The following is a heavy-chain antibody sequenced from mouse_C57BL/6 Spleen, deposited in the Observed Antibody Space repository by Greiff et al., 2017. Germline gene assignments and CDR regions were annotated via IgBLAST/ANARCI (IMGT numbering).Heavy chain of an antibody. Sequence: EVQRVESGPELVKPGASVKIPCKASGYTFTDYNMDWVKQSHGKSLEWIGDINPNNGGTIYNQKFKGKATLTVDKSSSTAYMELRSLTSEDTAVYYCARGETAQALFDYWGQGTTLTVSS. CDR3: ARGETAQALFDY. D-gene: IGHD3-2*02. CDR1: GYTFTDYN. V-gene: IGHV1-18*01. CDR2: INPNNGGT. J-gene: IGHJ2*01.